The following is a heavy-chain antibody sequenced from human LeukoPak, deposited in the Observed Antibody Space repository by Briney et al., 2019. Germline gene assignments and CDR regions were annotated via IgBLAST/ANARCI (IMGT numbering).Heavy chain of an antibody. V-gene: IGHV3-23*01. Sequence: GGSLRLSCAASGFIFNNFGLMWVRQAPGKGLEWVSAISNDVRGTQYTDSVEGRFTTPRDNSKNTLFLQMSSLSAEDTALYYCAKGSSGYFADLWGQGPLVTVPS. J-gene: IGHJ5*02. D-gene: IGHD3-22*01. CDR1: GFIFNNFG. CDR2: ISNDVRGT. CDR3: AKGSSGYFADL.